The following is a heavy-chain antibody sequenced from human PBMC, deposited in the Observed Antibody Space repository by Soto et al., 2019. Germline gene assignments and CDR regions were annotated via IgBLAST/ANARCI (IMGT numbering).Heavy chain of an antibody. Sequence: GASVKVSCKASGYTFTEYNLHWVRQAPGQGLEWMGSINPRNGDTDFAQKFQPRATTTRDTSITTAYMEVFRLTSHDTAVYYCARHRFTSGSDYFDSWGQGTLVTVSS. J-gene: IGHJ4*02. CDR3: ARHRFTSGSDYFDS. D-gene: IGHD3-16*02. V-gene: IGHV1-2*02. CDR1: GYTFTEYN. CDR2: INPRNGDT.